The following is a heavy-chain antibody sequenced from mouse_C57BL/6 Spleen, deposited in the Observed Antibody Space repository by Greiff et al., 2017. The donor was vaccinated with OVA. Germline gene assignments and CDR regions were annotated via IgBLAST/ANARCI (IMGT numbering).Heavy chain of an antibody. CDR1: GYSFTGYY. V-gene: IGHV1-43*01. J-gene: IGHJ2*01. CDR3: ARANYYGSRTLYFDY. D-gene: IGHD1-1*01. CDR2: INPSTGGT. Sequence: VQLQQSGPELVKPGASVKISCKASGYSFTGYYMHWVKQSSEKSLEWIGEINPSTGGTSYNQKFKGKATLTVDKSSSTAYMQLKSLTSEDSAVYYCARANYYGSRTLYFDYWGQGTTLTVSS.